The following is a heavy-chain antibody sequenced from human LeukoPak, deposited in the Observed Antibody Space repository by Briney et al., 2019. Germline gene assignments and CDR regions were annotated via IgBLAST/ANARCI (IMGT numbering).Heavy chain of an antibody. CDR2: IKQDGSES. D-gene: IGHD4-23*01. V-gene: IGHV3-7*01. CDR1: GFTLSIYW. CDR3: ARDARDGYGGNPFDY. J-gene: IGHJ4*02. Sequence: GGSLRLSCAASGFTLSIYWMSWVRQAPGKGLEWVANIKQDGSESHYVDSVKGRFTISRDNAKNSVSLQMNSLRAEDTAVYYCARDARDGYGGNPFDYWGQGTLVTVSS.